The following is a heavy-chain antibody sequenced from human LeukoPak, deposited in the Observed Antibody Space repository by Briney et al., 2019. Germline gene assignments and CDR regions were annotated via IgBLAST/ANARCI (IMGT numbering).Heavy chain of an antibody. CDR3: AREKRSGYGDY. CDR1: GGSFSGYY. D-gene: IGHD5-12*01. V-gene: IGHV4-34*01. J-gene: IGHJ4*02. Sequence: SETLSLTCAVYGGSFSGYYWSWIRQPPGKGLEWIGEINHSGSTNYNPSLKSRVTISVDTSKNQFSLKLSSVTAADTAVYYCAREKRSGYGDYWGQGTLVTVSS. CDR2: INHSGST.